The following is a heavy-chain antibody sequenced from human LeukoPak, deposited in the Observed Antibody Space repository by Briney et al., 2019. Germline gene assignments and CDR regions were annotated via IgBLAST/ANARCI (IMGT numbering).Heavy chain of an antibody. CDR1: AFTVRSNY. V-gene: IGHV3-53*01. Sequence: GGSLRLSCAGSAFTVRSNYMSWVRQAPGKGLQWVSVIYNDGTTYYADSVKGRFTISRDNSKNTLYLQMNSLRAEDTAVYYCAREICGGSCNPPSYMDVWGNGTTVTVSS. CDR3: AREICGGSCNPPSYMDV. J-gene: IGHJ6*03. CDR2: IYNDGTT. D-gene: IGHD2-15*01.